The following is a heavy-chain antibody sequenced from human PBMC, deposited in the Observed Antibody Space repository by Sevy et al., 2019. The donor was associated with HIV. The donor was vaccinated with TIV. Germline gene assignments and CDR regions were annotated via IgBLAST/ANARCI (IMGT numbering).Heavy chain of an antibody. V-gene: IGHV3-30*18. CDR1: EFTFSSYG. Sequence: GGSLRLSCAASEFTFSSYGMHWVRQAPGKGLEWVAVISYDGSNKYYADSVKGRFTISRDNSKNTLYLQMNSLRAEDTAVYYCAKKGYGPYFDYWGQGTLVTVSS. J-gene: IGHJ4*02. CDR2: ISYDGSNK. CDR3: AKKGYGPYFDY. D-gene: IGHD4-17*01.